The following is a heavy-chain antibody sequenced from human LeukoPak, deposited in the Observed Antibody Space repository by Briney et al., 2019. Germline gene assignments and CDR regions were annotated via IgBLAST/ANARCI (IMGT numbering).Heavy chain of an antibody. CDR2: ISSSGSTI. V-gene: IGHV3-48*03. CDR3: AREGGYSGYEAFDY. J-gene: IGHJ4*02. D-gene: IGHD5-12*01. Sequence: GGSLRLSCAASGFTFSSYEMSWVRQAPGKGLEWVTYISSSGSTIYYADSVKGRFTISRDNAKNSLYLQMNSLRAEDTAVYYCAREGGYSGYEAFDYWGQGTLVTVSS. CDR1: GFTFSSYE.